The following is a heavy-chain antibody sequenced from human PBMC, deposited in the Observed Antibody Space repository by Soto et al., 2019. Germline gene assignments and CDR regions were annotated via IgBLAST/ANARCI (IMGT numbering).Heavy chain of an antibody. CDR1: GYTFTSSW. CDR2: IYPGDYDT. CDR3: VRRGSTSWFFVS. V-gene: IGHV5-51*01. Sequence: GESLKISCQGSGYTFTSSWIGRVRQVPGRGLEWMGIIYPGDYDTRYSPSFQGQVTISADKSITTAYLQWSSLKASDTAIYFCVRRGSTSWFFVSWGQGTLVTVSS. J-gene: IGHJ5*02. D-gene: IGHD2-2*01.